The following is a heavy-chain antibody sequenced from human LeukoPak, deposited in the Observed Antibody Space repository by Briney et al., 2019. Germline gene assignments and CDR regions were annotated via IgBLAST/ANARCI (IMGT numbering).Heavy chain of an antibody. CDR3: ARQPLVRDCGGDCEFDY. V-gene: IGHV5-51*01. CDR1: GYSFTSYW. D-gene: IGHD2-21*02. CDR2: IYPGDSDT. J-gene: IGHJ4*02. Sequence: GESLKISCKGSGYSFTSYWIGWVRQMPGKGLEWMGIIYPGDSDTRYSPSFQGQVTISADKSISTAYLQRTSLKASDTAIYYCARQPLVRDCGGDCEFDYWGQGTRVSVSS.